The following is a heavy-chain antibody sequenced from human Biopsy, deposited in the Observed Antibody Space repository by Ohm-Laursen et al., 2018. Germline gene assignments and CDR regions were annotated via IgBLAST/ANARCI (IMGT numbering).Heavy chain of an antibody. V-gene: IGHV4-34*01. CDR3: ARDRDRRGWFDP. CDR1: GESFNGYY. CDR2: INHSGRT. J-gene: IGHJ5*02. D-gene: IGHD1-14*01. Sequence: TLSLTCAVYGESFNGYYWSWIRQTPGKGLEWIGEINHSGRTNYNPSLKSRVTMSVDTSKNKFSLRVSSVTAADTAVYYCARDRDRRGWFDPWGQGTLVTVSS.